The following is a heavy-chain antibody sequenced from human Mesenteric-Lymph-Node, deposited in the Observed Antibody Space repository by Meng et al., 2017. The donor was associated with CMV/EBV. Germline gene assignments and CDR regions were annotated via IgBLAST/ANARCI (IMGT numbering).Heavy chain of an antibody. CDR2: ISGSGGST. Sequence: GESLKISCAASGFTFNNYAMNWVRQAPGKGLEWVSAISGSGGSTYYADSVKGRFTISRDNSKNTLYLQMDSLRAEDTAVYYCAKFISSSSWYGFNYWGQGTLVTVSS. J-gene: IGHJ4*02. D-gene: IGHD6-13*01. CDR1: GFTFNNYA. CDR3: AKFISSSSWYGFNY. V-gene: IGHV3-23*01.